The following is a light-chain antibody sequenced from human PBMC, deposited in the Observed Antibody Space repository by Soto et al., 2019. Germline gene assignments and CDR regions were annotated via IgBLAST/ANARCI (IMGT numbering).Light chain of an antibody. Sequence: EIVMTQSPATLSVSPGERATLSCMASQRVSSSSLAWYQHKPGQSPRLLIFGVSSRATDIPDRFSGSGSGTDFTLTINRLEPEDFAVYYCQQYSISSKFGQGTKVDIK. CDR3: QQYSISSK. CDR1: QRVSSSS. V-gene: IGKV3-20*01. CDR2: GVS. J-gene: IGKJ1*01.